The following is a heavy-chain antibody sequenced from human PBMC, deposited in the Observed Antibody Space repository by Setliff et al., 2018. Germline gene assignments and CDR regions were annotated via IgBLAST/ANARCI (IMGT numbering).Heavy chain of an antibody. V-gene: IGHV3-11*04. CDR2: ISGNGITI. CDR3: ARDGVFYAMDV. CDR1: GFSFSGYY. J-gene: IGHJ6*02. D-gene: IGHD3-10*01. Sequence: GGSLRLSCAASGFSFSGYYMSWVRQAPGKGLEWISKISGNGITIYYADSVRGRFTISRDNAKNSLYLQMNSLRAEDTALYYCARDGVFYAMDVWGHGTRVTVSS.